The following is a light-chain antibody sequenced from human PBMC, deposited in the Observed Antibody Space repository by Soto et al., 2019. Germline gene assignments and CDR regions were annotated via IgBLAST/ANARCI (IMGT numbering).Light chain of an antibody. CDR3: FSFITTSAHV. CDR2: EVN. J-gene: IGLJ1*01. CDR1: SSDIGAYDY. Sequence: QSALTQPASLSGSPGQSITISCTGTSSDIGAYDYVSWFQQHPGKAPKLMISEVNNRHSGVSNRFPGSKSGNKAYLTISGLQVDDEGEYFYFSFITTSAHVFGSATKVTVL. V-gene: IGLV2-14*01.